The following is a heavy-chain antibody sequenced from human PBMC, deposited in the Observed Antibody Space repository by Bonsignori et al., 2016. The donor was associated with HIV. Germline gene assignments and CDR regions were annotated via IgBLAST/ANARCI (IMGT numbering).Heavy chain of an antibody. CDR3: ARSGSGSYYVYDY. CDR2: ISYDGSNK. V-gene: IGHV3-30-3*01. J-gene: IGHJ4*02. Sequence: VRQAPGKGLEWVAVISYDGSNKYYAGSVKGRFTISRDNSKNTLYLQMNSLRAEDTAVYYCARSGSGSYYVYDYWGQGTLVTVSS. D-gene: IGHD1-26*01.